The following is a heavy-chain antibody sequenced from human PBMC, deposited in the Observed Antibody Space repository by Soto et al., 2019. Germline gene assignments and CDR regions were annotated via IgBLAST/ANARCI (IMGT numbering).Heavy chain of an antibody. D-gene: IGHD1-26*01. Sequence: QVQLVQSGAEVKKPGSSVKVSCKASGGTFSSYTISWVRQAPGQGLEWMGRIIPILGIANYAQKFQGRVTISSDKYTSPTYMELSSVRSEETAVYYCAGWDYGPWGQGALVTDSS. CDR1: GGTFSSYT. J-gene: IGHJ5*02. CDR3: AGWDYGP. V-gene: IGHV1-69*02. CDR2: IIPILGIA.